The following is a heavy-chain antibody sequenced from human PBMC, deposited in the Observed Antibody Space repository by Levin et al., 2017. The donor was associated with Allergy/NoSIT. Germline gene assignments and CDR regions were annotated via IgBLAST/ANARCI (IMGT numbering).Heavy chain of an antibody. V-gene: IGHV4-39*01. CDR3: ARRGGVVVPATNAFDI. CDR2: IYYSGST. D-gene: IGHD2-15*01. Sequence: PSETLSLTCTVSGGSISRSSYYWGWIRQPPGKGLEWIGSIYYSGSTYYNPSLKSRVTISVDTSKNQFSLKLSSVTAADTAVYYCARRGGVVVPATNAFDIWGQGTMVTVSS. J-gene: IGHJ3*02. CDR1: GGSISRSSYY.